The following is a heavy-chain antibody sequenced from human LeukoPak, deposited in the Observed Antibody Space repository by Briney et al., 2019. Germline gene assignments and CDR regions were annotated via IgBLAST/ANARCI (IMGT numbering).Heavy chain of an antibody. Sequence: ASVKVSCKASGYTFTSYGISWVRQAPGQGLERMGWISAYNGNTDYAQNLQGRVTLTTDTSTSTAYMELRSLRSDDTAVYYCARDTYTTVTAMDVWGKGTTVTVSS. CDR2: ISAYNGNT. V-gene: IGHV1-18*01. CDR3: ARDTYTTVTAMDV. D-gene: IGHD4-17*01. J-gene: IGHJ6*03. CDR1: GYTFTSYG.